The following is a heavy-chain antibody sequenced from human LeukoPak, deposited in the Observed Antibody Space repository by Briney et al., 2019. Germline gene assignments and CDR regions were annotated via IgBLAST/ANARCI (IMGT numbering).Heavy chain of an antibody. CDR1: GGSFSGYY. Sequence: SETLSLTCAVYGGSFSGYYWSWIRQPPGKGLEWIGEINHSGSTYYNPSLKSRVTISVDTSKNQFSLKLSSVTAADTAVYYCARMTTFFYYYYGMDVWGQGTTVTVFS. CDR2: INHSGST. CDR3: ARMTTFFYYYYGMDV. V-gene: IGHV4-34*01. J-gene: IGHJ6*02. D-gene: IGHD3-16*01.